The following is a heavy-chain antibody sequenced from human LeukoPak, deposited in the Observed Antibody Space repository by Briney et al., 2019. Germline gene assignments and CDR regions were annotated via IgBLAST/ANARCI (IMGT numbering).Heavy chain of an antibody. Sequence: SETLSLTCTVSGGSISSYYWSWIRQPPGKGLEWIGYIYYSGSTNYNPSLKSRVTISVDTSKNQFSLKLSSVTAADTAVYYCARGLERRSWFDPWGQGTLVTVSS. CDR3: ARGLERRSWFDP. CDR2: IYYSGST. J-gene: IGHJ5*02. V-gene: IGHV4-59*01. CDR1: GGSISSYY. D-gene: IGHD1-1*01.